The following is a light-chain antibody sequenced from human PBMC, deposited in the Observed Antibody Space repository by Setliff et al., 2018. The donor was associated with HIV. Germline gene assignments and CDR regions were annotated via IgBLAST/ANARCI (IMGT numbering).Light chain of an antibody. J-gene: IGLJ1*01. CDR2: HVN. Sequence: QSVLTQPRSVSGSPGQSVTISCTGTSSDIGNSDYVSWYQQHPDKAPKLMIYHVNNRPSGVPDRFSGSKSGNTASLTISGLQAEDEADYYCCSYAVSNTLVFGTGTKVTVL. CDR3: CSYAVSNTLV. CDR1: SSDIGNSDY. V-gene: IGLV2-11*01.